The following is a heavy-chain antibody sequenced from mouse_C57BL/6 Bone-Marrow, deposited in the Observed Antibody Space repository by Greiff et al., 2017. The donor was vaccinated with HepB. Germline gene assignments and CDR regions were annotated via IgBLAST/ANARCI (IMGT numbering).Heavy chain of an antibody. V-gene: IGHV1-59*01. D-gene: IGHD1-1*01. CDR1: GYTFTSYW. J-gene: IGHJ1*03. Sequence: QVQLQQPGAELVRPGTSVKLSCKASGYTFTSYWMHWVKQRPGQGLEWIGVIDPSDSYTNYNQKFKGKATLTVDTSSSTAYMQLSSLTSEDSAVYYCARGPSYGSPWYFDVWGTGTTVTVSS. CDR3: ARGPSYGSPWYFDV. CDR2: IDPSDSYT.